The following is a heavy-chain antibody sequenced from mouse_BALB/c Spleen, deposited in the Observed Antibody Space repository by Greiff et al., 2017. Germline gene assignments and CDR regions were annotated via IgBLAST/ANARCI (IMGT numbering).Heavy chain of an antibody. CDR2: ISTYYGNT. CDR1: GYTFTDYA. CDR3: ARGGGLRPFAY. D-gene: IGHD2-4*01. J-gene: IGHJ3*01. V-gene: IGHV1-67*01. Sequence: QVQLQQSGPELVRPGVSVKISCKGSGYTFTDYAMHWVKQSHAKSLEWIGVISTYYGNTNYNQKFKGKATMTVDKSSSTAYMELARLTSEDSAIYYCARGGGLRPFAYWGQGTLVTVSA.